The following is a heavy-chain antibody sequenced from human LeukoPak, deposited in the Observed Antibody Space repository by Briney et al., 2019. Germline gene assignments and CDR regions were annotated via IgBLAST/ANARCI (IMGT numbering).Heavy chain of an antibody. Sequence: SETLSLTCTVSGGSISSYYWSWIRQPPGKGLECIGYIYYSGSTNYNPSLKSRVTISVDTSKNQFSLKLSSVTAADTAVYYCARDTLYGDYDDYYYYYMDVWGKGTTVTVSS. J-gene: IGHJ6*03. D-gene: IGHD4-17*01. V-gene: IGHV4-59*01. CDR2: IYYSGST. CDR1: GGSISSYY. CDR3: ARDTLYGDYDDYYYYYMDV.